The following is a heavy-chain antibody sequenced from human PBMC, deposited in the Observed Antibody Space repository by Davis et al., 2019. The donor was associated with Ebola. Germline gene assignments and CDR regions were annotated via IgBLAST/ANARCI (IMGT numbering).Heavy chain of an antibody. D-gene: IGHD1-26*01. CDR1: GFTFDDYG. CDR2: INWNGGST. J-gene: IGHJ3*02. Sequence: GESLKISCAASGFTFDDYGMSWVRQAPGKGLEWVSGINWNGGSTGYADSVKGRFTISRDNAKNSLYLQMNSLRAEDTALYYCARDLIVGATHDAFDIWGQGTMVTVSS. V-gene: IGHV3-20*04. CDR3: ARDLIVGATHDAFDI.